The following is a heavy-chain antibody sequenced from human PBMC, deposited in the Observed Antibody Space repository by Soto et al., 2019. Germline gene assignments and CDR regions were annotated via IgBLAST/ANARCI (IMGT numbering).Heavy chain of an antibody. D-gene: IGHD1-1*01. V-gene: IGHV4-31*03. CDR3: ARDASTNWHYFDS. J-gene: IGHJ4*02. CDR1: GGSISSGAYF. Sequence: KPSETLSLTCTVSGGSISSGAYFWSWIRQHPGKGLEWIGYIHYSGTTYYNPSLKSRVTISVDTSRHQFSLKLSSVTAADTAVYYCARDASTNWHYFDSWGQGILVTVS. CDR2: IHYSGTT.